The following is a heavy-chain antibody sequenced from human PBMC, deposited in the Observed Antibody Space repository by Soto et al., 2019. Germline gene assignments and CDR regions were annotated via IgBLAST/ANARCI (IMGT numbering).Heavy chain of an antibody. CDR3: AREGRGVAAMSAPRRFDY. CDR2: INPNSGGT. CDR1: GYTFTGYY. V-gene: IGHV1-2*04. J-gene: IGHJ4*02. D-gene: IGHD2-15*01. Sequence: ASVKVSCKASGYTFTGYYMHWVRQAPGQGLEWMGWINPNSGGTNYAQKFQGWVTMTRDTSISTAYMELSRLRSDDTAVYYCAREGRGVAAMSAPRRFDYWGQGTLVTVSS.